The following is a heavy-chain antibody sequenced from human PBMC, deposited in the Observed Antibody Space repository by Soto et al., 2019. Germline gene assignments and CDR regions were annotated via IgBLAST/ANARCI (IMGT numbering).Heavy chain of an antibody. CDR1: GYTFTSYY. D-gene: IGHD4-17*01. CDR3: AREGALRRDIPTVHFDY. V-gene: IGHV1-46*01. J-gene: IGHJ4*02. CDR2: INPSGGST. Sequence: QVQLVQSGAEVKKPGASVKVSCKASGYTFTSYYMHWVRQAPGQGLEWMGIINPSGGSTSYAQKFQGRVTMTRETSTSTVYMELSSLRSEDTAVYYCAREGALRRDIPTVHFDYWGQGTLVTVSS.